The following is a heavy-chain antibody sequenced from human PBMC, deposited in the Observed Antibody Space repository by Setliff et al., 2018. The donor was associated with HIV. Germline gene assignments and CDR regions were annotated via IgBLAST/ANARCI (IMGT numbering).Heavy chain of an antibody. CDR1: GFTFNTYA. D-gene: IGHD2-15*01. J-gene: IGHJ4*01. CDR3: AKDGISGGAYPPYYFDY. CDR2: ISGSGGST. V-gene: IGHV3-23*01. Sequence: GGSLRLSCAASGFTFNTYAMSWVRQAPGKGLEWVSVISGSGGSTFYADSVKGRFTISRDNSKNTLYLQMNRLRVEDTAVYYCAKDGISGGAYPPYYFDYWGHGTLVTVPQ.